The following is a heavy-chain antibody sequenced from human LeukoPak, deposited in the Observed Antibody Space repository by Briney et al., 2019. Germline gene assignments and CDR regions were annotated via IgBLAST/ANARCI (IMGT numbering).Heavy chain of an antibody. V-gene: IGHV3-15*01. CDR1: GFTFSNAW. CDR2: IKSKTEGGTT. Sequence: TGGSLRLSCAASGFTFSNAWMSWVRQAPEKGLEWVGRIKSKTEGGTTDYAAPVKGRFSISRDDSKTTLFLQMNSLKSEDTAVYYCTTAPTVTTSPYQVWGQGTLVTVSS. CDR3: TTAPTVTTSPYQV. D-gene: IGHD4-17*01. J-gene: IGHJ4*02.